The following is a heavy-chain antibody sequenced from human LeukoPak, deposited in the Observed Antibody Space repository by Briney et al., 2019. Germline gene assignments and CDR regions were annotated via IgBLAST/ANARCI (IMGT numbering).Heavy chain of an antibody. Sequence: GGSLRLSCAASGFTFSSYSMNWVRQAPGKGLEWVSSISSSSSYLYYADSVKGRFTISRDNAKNSLYLQMNSLRAEDTAVYYCARDYRPGYYDILTGYYPNYYGMDVWGQGTTVTVSS. J-gene: IGHJ6*02. CDR3: ARDYRPGYYDILTGYYPNYYGMDV. D-gene: IGHD3-9*01. CDR1: GFTFSSYS. V-gene: IGHV3-21*01. CDR2: ISSSSSYL.